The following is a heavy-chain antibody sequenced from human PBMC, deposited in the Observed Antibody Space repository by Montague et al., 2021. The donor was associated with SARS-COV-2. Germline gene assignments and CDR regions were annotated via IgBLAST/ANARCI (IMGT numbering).Heavy chain of an antibody. Sequence: PALVKPTQTLTLTCTFSGFSLSTSGMCVSWIRQPPGKALEWLARIDWDDDKYYSTSLKTRLTTSKDTSKNQVVLTMTNMDPVDTATYYCAQISYGSEMGFDYWGQGTPVTVSS. CDR2: IDWDDDK. J-gene: IGHJ4*02. CDR3: AQISYGSEMGFDY. CDR1: GFSLSTSGMC. V-gene: IGHV2-70*11. D-gene: IGHD3-10*01.